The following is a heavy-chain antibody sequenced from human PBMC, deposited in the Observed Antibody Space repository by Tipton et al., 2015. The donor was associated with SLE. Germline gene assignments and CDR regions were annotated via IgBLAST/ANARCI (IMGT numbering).Heavy chain of an antibody. CDR1: GYSISSGYY. V-gene: IGHV4-38-2*01. D-gene: IGHD3-3*01. CDR3: ARGGPVLRFLEWSPTGYFDY. Sequence: TLSLTCAVSGYSISSGYYWGWIRQPPGKGLEWIGSIYHSGSTYYNPSLKSRVTTSVDTSKNHFTLSLYSVTVEDTAVYYCARGGPVLRFLEWSPTGYFDYWGQGTLVTVSS. CDR2: IYHSGST. J-gene: IGHJ4*02.